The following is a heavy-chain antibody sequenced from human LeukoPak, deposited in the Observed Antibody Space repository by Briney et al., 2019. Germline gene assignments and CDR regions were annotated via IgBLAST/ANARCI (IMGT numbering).Heavy chain of an antibody. CDR2: IKEDGSQK. J-gene: IGHJ4*02. D-gene: IGHD6-6*01. Sequence: PGGSLRLSCAASGFTFSHYWMSWVRQAPGTGLQWVANIKEDGSQKYYVDSLKGRFTISRDNAKSSVYLQMSSLRAEDTAVYYCGRIGYSSSSIDFWGQGTLVTVSS. CDR1: GFTFSHYW. CDR3: GRIGYSSSSIDF. V-gene: IGHV3-7*01.